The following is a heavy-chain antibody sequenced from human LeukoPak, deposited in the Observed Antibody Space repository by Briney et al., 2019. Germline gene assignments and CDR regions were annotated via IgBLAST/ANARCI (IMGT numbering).Heavy chain of an antibody. V-gene: IGHV1-3*04. CDR3: ARVPLSDPSGHYYAH. Sequence: GASVKVSCKTSGYIFTNYGMHWVRQAPRQSPEWMGWINTGNGNAKSSQKFQDRVTLTRDTSATTAYMELNSLSSEDTAVYYCARVPLSDPSGHYYAHWGQGTLVTVSS. CDR2: INTGNGNA. J-gene: IGHJ1*01. CDR1: GYIFTNYG. D-gene: IGHD3-22*01.